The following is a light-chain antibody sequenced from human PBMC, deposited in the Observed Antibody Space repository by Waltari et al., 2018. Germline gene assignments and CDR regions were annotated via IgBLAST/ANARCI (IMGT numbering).Light chain of an antibody. V-gene: IGLV2-8*01. J-gene: IGLJ1*01. CDR1: ASDVGGYRY. Sequence: QSALTQPPSASGSPGQSVTISSTGTASDVGGYRYVSWCQPHPGKAPKLIIFDVSKRPSGVPDRFSGSKSGNTASLTVSGLQAEDEADYYCSSYAGSNNYVFGTGTKVTVL. CDR3: SSYAGSNNYV. CDR2: DVS.